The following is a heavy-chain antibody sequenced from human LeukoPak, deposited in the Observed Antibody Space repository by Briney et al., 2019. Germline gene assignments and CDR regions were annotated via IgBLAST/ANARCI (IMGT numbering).Heavy chain of an antibody. Sequence: GGSLRLSCAASGFTFSSYGMSWVRQAPGKGLEWVSAISGSGGSTYYADSVKGRFTISRDNSKNTLYLQMNSLRAEDTAVYYCARATVTPPDYYYYYYMDVWGKGTTVTVSS. J-gene: IGHJ6*03. V-gene: IGHV3-23*01. CDR2: ISGSGGST. D-gene: IGHD4-17*01. CDR1: GFTFSSYG. CDR3: ARATVTPPDYYYYYYMDV.